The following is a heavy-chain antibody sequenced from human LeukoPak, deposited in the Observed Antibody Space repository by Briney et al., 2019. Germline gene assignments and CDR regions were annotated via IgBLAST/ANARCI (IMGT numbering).Heavy chain of an antibody. D-gene: IGHD4-23*01. CDR2: MNPNSGNT. CDR1: GYTFTSYD. V-gene: IGHV1-8*01. J-gene: IGHJ6*03. Sequence: GASVKVSCKASGYTFTSYDINWVRQATGQGLEWMGWMNPNSGNTGYAQKFQGRVTMTRNTSISTAYMELSSLRSEATAVYYCARGIRRSYYYYYMDVWGKGTTVTVSS. CDR3: ARGIRRSYYYYYMDV.